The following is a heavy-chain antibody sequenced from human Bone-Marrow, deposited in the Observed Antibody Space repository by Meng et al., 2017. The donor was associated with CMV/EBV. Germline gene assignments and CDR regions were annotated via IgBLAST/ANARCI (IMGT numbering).Heavy chain of an antibody. Sequence: GESLKISCAASGFTFSGSAMHWVRQASGKGLEWVGRIRSKANSYATAYAASVKGRFTISRDDSKNTAYLQMNSLRTEDTAVYYCTRPAVAGTFWFDTWGQGTMVTVSS. CDR3: TRPAVAGTFWFDT. V-gene: IGHV3-73*01. CDR1: GFTFSGSA. D-gene: IGHD6-19*01. CDR2: IRSKANSYAT. J-gene: IGHJ5*02.